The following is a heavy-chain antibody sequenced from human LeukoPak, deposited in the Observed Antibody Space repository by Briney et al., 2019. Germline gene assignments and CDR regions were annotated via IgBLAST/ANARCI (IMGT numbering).Heavy chain of an antibody. CDR3: AKDESTGGFAPGYFYGMGV. J-gene: IGHJ6*02. CDR1: GFMFDDYA. Sequence: GGSLRLSCVASGFMFDDYAIHWVRQAPGKGLEWVSGISWSGTTTGYADSVKGRFTISRDSAKNSLYLQMDSLRVEDTALYYCAKDESTGGFAPGYFYGMGVWGQGTTVTVSS. D-gene: IGHD3-16*01. CDR2: ISWSGTTT. V-gene: IGHV3-9*01.